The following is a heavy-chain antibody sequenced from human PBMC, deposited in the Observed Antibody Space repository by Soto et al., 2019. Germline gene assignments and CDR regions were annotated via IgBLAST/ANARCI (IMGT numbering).Heavy chain of an antibody. J-gene: IGHJ4*02. Sequence: QVQLVQSGAEVKKPGSSVKVSCKASGGTFSSYTISWVRQAPGQGLEWMGRIIPILDMAAYAQKFQGRVTITADKSTSTAYMELSSLRSEDTAVYYCARQNDAYSPFDYWGQGTLLTVSS. CDR3: ARQNDAYSPFDY. CDR1: GGTFSSYT. CDR2: IIPILDMA. D-gene: IGHD4-4*01. V-gene: IGHV1-69*02.